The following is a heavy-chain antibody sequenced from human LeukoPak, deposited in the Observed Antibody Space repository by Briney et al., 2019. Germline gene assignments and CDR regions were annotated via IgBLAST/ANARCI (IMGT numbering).Heavy chain of an antibody. CDR2: ISSSGSTI. CDR3: AELGITMIGGV. CDR1: GFTFSSYE. D-gene: IGHD3-10*02. Sequence: PGGSLRFSCAASGFTFSSYEMNWVRQAPGKGLEWVSYISSSGSTIYYADSVKGRFTISRDNAKNSLYLQMNSLRAEDTAVYYCAELGITMIGGVWGKGTTVTISS. V-gene: IGHV3-48*03. J-gene: IGHJ6*04.